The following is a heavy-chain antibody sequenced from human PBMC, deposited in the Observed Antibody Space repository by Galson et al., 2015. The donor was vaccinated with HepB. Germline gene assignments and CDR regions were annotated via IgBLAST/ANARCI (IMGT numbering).Heavy chain of an antibody. D-gene: IGHD6-19*01. J-gene: IGHJ4*02. Sequence: SVKVSCKASGYTFTGYYMHWVRQAPGQGLEWMGWINPNSGGTNYAQKFQGRVTMTRDTSISTAYMELSRLRSDDTAVYYCARDLGSSSGWYFDYWGQGTLVTVSS. CDR3: ARDLGSSSGWYFDY. V-gene: IGHV1-2*02. CDR1: GYTFTGYY. CDR2: INPNSGGT.